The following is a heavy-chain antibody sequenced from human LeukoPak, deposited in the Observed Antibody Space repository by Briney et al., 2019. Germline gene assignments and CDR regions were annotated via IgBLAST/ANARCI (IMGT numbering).Heavy chain of an antibody. Sequence: RTGGSLRLSCAASGFTFSSYEMNWVRQAPGKGLEWVSYISSSGSTIYYADSVKGRFTISRDNAKNSLYLQMNSLSAEDTAIYYCARDPYNGNYGDSYYYYMDVWGKGTTVTISS. CDR2: ISSSGSTI. CDR1: GFTFSSYE. D-gene: IGHD1-26*01. J-gene: IGHJ6*03. V-gene: IGHV3-48*03. CDR3: ARDPYNGNYGDSYYYYMDV.